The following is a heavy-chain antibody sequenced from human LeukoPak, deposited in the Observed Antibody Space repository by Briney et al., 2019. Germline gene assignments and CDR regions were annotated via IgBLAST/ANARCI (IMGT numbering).Heavy chain of an antibody. CDR3: VRITIFVDYFDY. V-gene: IGHV1-18*01. J-gene: IGHJ4*02. CDR2: ISAHNGNT. D-gene: IGHD3-3*01. CDR1: GYTFTSYD. Sequence: ASVKVSCKASGYTFTSYDISWVRQAPGQGLEWMGWISAHNGNTSYAQKLQGRVTMTTDTSTSTAYMELRSLRSDDTAVYFCVRITIFVDYFDYWGQGTLVTVSS.